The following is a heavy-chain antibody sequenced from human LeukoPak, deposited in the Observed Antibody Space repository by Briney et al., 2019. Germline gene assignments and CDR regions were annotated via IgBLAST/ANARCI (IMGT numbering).Heavy chain of an antibody. J-gene: IGHJ4*02. V-gene: IGHV3-30-3*01. CDR2: ISYDGSNK. CDR3: ARDIDGSEGGFDY. Sequence: GGSLRLSCAASGFTFSSYAMHWVRQAPGKGLEWVAVISYDGSNKYYADSVKGRFTISRDNSKNTLYLQMNSLRAEDTAVYYCARDIDGSEGGFDYWGQGILVTVSS. CDR1: GFTFSSYA. D-gene: IGHD3-16*01.